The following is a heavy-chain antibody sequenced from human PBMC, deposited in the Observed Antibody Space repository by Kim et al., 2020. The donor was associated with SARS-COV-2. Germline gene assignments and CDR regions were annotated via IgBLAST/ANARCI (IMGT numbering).Heavy chain of an antibody. V-gene: IGHV3-23*01. J-gene: IGHJ4*02. D-gene: IGHD3-22*01. CDR1: AFTFSNYA. Sequence: GGSLRLSCAASAFTFSNYAMTWVRQAPWKGLEWVSAIGSNGIDTYYADSVKGRFTISRDKSRNTLYLQMNSLRAEDTAVYSCARSKGTYGYYYFDYWGQGTLVTVSS. CDR3: ARSKGTYGYYYFDY. CDR2: IGSNGIDT.